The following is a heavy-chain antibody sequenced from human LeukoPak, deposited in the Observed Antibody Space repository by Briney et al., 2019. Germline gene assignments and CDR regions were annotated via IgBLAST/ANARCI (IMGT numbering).Heavy chain of an antibody. V-gene: IGHV3-23*01. CDR2: ISGSGGST. CDR3: AKGSVQWLILRYDS. D-gene: IGHD6-19*01. J-gene: IGHJ4*02. Sequence: QTGGSLRLSCAASGFTFSSYAMSWVRQAPGKGLEWVSAISGSGGSTYYADSVKGRFTISRDNSKNTLYLQMNSLRAEDTAVYYCAKGSVQWLILRYDSWGQGTLVTVSS. CDR1: GFTFSSYA.